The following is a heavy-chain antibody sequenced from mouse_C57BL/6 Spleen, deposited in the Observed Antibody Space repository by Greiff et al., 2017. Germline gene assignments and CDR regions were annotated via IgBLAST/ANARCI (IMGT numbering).Heavy chain of an antibody. V-gene: IGHV1-54*01. CDR3: ARWDSSFDY. J-gene: IGHJ2*01. CDR1: GYAFTNYL. Sequence: QVQLKQSGAELVRPGTSVKVSCKASGYAFTNYLIEWVKQRPGQGLEWIGVINPGSGGTNYNEKFKGKATLTADKSSSTAYMQLSSLTSEDSAVYFCARWDSSFDYWGQGTTLTVSS. D-gene: IGHD3-3*01. CDR2: INPGSGGT.